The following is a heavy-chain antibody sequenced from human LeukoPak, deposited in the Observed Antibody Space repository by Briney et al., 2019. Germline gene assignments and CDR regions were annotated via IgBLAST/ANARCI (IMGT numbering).Heavy chain of an antibody. Sequence: GGSLRLSCAASGFTFRSYSMNWVRQAPGKGLEWVSSISSSSSYIFYADSVKGRFSISRDNAKNSLFLQMNSLRAEDTAVYYCARTSSGYLEYFGHWGQGTLVTVSS. CDR3: ARTSSGYLEYFGH. CDR2: ISSSSSYI. J-gene: IGHJ1*01. D-gene: IGHD3-22*01. CDR1: GFTFRSYS. V-gene: IGHV3-21*01.